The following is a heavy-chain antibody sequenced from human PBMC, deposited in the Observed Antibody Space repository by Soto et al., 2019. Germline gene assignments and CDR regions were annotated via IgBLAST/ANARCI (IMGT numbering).Heavy chain of an antibody. CDR3: ARGRGIVATINRSLLFDY. V-gene: IGHV4-31*03. Sequence: QVQLQESGPGLVKPSQTLSLTCTVSGGSISSGGYYWSWIRQHPGKGLEWIGYIYYSGSTYYNPSLKIRVTLPVDTAQTQFSLKLSSVTAADTAVYYCARGRGIVATINRSLLFDYWGQGTLVTVSS. D-gene: IGHD5-12*01. CDR1: GGSISSGGYY. J-gene: IGHJ4*02. CDR2: IYYSGST.